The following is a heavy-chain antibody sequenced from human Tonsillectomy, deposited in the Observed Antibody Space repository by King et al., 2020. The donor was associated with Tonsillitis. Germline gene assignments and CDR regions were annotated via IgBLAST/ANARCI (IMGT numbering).Heavy chain of an antibody. V-gene: IGHV5-51*01. CDR1: GYTFTNYW. J-gene: IGHJ3*02. CDR3: ARRGGGSLDGFDI. Sequence: VQLVESGAEVKKAGESLKISCKGSGYTFTNYWIGWVCQMPGKGLEGMGIIYPCASDTRYSPSFQGRVTISADKAISTAYLQWSSLKASDTAMYFCARRGGGSLDGFDIWGQGTMVTVSS. CDR2: IYPCASDT. D-gene: IGHD1-26*01.